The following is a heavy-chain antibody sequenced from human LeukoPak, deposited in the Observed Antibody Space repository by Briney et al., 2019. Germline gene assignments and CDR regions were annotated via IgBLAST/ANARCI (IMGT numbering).Heavy chain of an antibody. J-gene: IGHJ5*02. D-gene: IGHD3-3*01. Sequence: GGSLRLSCAASGFTFSGSAMHWVRQASGKGLEWVGRIRSKANSYATAYAASVKGRFTISRDDSKNTAYLQMNSLKTEDTAVYYCTRHPDPWITIQKGWFDPWGQGTLVTVSS. CDR2: IRSKANSYAT. CDR3: TRHPDPWITIQKGWFDP. CDR1: GFTFSGSA. V-gene: IGHV3-73*01.